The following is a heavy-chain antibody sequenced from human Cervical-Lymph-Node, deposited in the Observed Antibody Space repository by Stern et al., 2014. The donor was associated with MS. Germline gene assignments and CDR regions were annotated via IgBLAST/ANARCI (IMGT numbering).Heavy chain of an antibody. CDR3: AREGGNTAEYFQH. V-gene: IGHV3-33*01. CDR1: GFTFSSYG. CDR2: IWDDGSNE. D-gene: IGHD4-23*01. J-gene: IGHJ1*01. Sequence: VQLVESGGGVVQPGRSLRLSCAASGFTFSSYGMHWVRQAPGKGLEWVAVIWDDGSNEDYADSVKGRVTISRDNSKNTLYLQMNSLRAEDTAVYYCAREGGNTAEYFQHWGQGTLVTVSS.